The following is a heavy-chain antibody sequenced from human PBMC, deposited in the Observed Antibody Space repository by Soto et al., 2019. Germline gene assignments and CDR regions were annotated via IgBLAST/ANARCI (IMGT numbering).Heavy chain of an antibody. J-gene: IGHJ5*02. CDR2: IWYDGSNK. D-gene: IGHD6-19*01. Sequence: QVQLVESGGGVVQPGRSLRLSCAASGFTFSSYGMHWVRQAPGKGLEWVAVIWYDGSNKYYADSVKGRFTISRDNSKNTLYLQINRLRAEDTAVYYCARGADSSGWYSRFDPWGQGTLVTVSS. CDR3: ARGADSSGWYSRFDP. CDR1: GFTFSSYG. V-gene: IGHV3-33*01.